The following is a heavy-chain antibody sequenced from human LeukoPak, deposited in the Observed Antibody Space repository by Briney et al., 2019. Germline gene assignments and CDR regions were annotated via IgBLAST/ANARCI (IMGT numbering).Heavy chain of an antibody. Sequence: ASVTVSCKASGYRFTGYYIHWVRQPPGQGIEWMGWINPNNGGTNYAQKFQGRVTMARDTSITTTYMELSSLRSDDTAVYYCARYSGDYYGSGSRFDPWGQGTLVTVSS. D-gene: IGHD3-10*01. J-gene: IGHJ5*02. CDR3: ARYSGDYYGSGSRFDP. CDR2: INPNNGGT. CDR1: GYRFTGYY. V-gene: IGHV1-2*02.